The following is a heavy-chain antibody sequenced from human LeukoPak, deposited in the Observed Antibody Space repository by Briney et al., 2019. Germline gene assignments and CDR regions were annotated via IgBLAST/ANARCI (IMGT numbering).Heavy chain of an antibody. D-gene: IGHD3-22*01. V-gene: IGHV1-2*04. CDR2: INPNSGGT. Sequence: ASVKVSCKASGYTFTGYYMHWVRQAPGQGLEWMGWINPNSGGTNYAQKFQGWVTMTRDTSISTAYMELSRLRSDDTAVYYCARSEGASSGYSFVYWGQGTLVTVSS. CDR3: ARSEGASSGYSFVY. CDR1: GYTFTGYY. J-gene: IGHJ4*01.